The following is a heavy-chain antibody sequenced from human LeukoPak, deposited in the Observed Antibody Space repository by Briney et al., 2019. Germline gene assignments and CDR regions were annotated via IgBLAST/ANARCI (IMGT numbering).Heavy chain of an antibody. CDR1: GFTFSSYA. V-gene: IGHV3-30*04. D-gene: IGHD4-11*01. J-gene: IGHJ6*03. Sequence: GGSLRLSCAASGFTFSSYAMHWVRQAPGKGLEWVAVISYDGSNKYYADSVKGRFTISRDNSKNTLYLQMNSLRAEDTAVYYCARDRTGQQLISRKDYYYMDVWGKGTTVTISS. CDR2: ISYDGSNK. CDR3: ARDRTGQQLISRKDYYYMDV.